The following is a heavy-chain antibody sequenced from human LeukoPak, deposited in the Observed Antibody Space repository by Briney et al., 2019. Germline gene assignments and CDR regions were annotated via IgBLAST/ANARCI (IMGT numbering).Heavy chain of an antibody. CDR1: GGSISSGGYY. D-gene: IGHD3-16*01. V-gene: IGHV4-61*08. CDR3: ARGPLRGSLDS. CDR2: IYFGGST. Sequence: PSQTLSLTCTVSGGSISSGGYYWSWIRQPPGKGLEWIGYIYFGGSTTYNPSLKSRLTISVDTSKNQFSLKLTSVTAADTAVYYCARGPLRGSLDSWGQGSLVTVSS. J-gene: IGHJ4*02.